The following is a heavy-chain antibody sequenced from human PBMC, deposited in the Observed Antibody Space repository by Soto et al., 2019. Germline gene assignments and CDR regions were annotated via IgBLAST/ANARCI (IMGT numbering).Heavy chain of an antibody. CDR2: IYYSGST. CDR3: ARGPSKYYFDY. CDR1: GGSINSHY. J-gene: IGHJ4*02. V-gene: IGHV4-59*11. Sequence: SETLSLTCTVFGGSINSHYWSWIRQPPGKGLEWIGYIYYSGSTNYNPSLKSRVTISVDTSKNQFSLKLSSVTAADTAVYYCARGPSKYYFDYWGQGTLVTVSS.